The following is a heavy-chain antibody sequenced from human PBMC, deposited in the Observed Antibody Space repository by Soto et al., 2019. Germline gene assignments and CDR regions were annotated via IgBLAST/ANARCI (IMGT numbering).Heavy chain of an antibody. CDR2: INHSGST. Sequence: SETLSLTCAVYGGSFSGYYWSWIRQPPGKGLEWIGEINHSGSTNYNPSLKSRVTISVDTSKNQFSLKLSSVTAADTAVYYCARVNSYYDYIWGSYRFRMDAFDIWGQGTMVTVSS. CDR3: ARVNSYYDYIWGSYRFRMDAFDI. CDR1: GGSFSGYY. D-gene: IGHD3-16*02. J-gene: IGHJ3*02. V-gene: IGHV4-34*01.